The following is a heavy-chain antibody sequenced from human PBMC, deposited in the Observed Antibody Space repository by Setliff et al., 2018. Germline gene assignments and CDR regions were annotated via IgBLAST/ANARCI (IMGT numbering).Heavy chain of an antibody. J-gene: IGHJ3*02. CDR3: ARLGAPASHDAFDI. D-gene: IGHD6-25*01. CDR1: GYSSTSYW. CDR2: IFLQDSDT. V-gene: IGHV5-51*01. Sequence: GESLKISCQVSGYSSTSYWVGWVRQMPGKGLEWVGAIFLQDSDTKYSPSFEGQVTISAARTSRVAYTAYLQWSSLKASDTAMYYCARLGAPASHDAFDIWGQGTMVTVSS.